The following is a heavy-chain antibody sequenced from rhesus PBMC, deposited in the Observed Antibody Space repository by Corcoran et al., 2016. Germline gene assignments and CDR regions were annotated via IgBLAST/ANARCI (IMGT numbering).Heavy chain of an antibody. D-gene: IGHD2-27*01. CDR3: ARGAGYLRY. V-gene: IGHV4-76*01. CDR1: GYSISSGYD. J-gene: IGHJ4*01. Sequence: QVQLQESGPGVVKPSETLSLNCAVSGYSISSGYDWSWIRQPPGKGLEWIGYIYGSSGSTNYNPSLKNRVTISKDTSKNHFSLKLSSVTAADTAVYYCARGAGYLRYWGHGVLVTVSS. CDR2: IYGSSGST.